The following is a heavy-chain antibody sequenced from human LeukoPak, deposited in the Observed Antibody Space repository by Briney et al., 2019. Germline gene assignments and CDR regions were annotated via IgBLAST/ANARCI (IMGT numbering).Heavy chain of an antibody. D-gene: IGHD3-22*01. CDR3: TRAYDSSGYYWPIWSLHYFDY. J-gene: IGHJ4*02. CDR2: IRSKAYGGTT. Sequence: PGGSLRLSCTASGFTFGDYAMSWFRQAPGKGLEWVGFIRSKAYGGTTEYAASVKGRFTISRDDSKSIAYLQMNSLKTEDTAVYYCTRAYDSSGYYWPIWSLHYFDYWGQGTLVTVSS. CDR1: GFTFGDYA. V-gene: IGHV3-49*03.